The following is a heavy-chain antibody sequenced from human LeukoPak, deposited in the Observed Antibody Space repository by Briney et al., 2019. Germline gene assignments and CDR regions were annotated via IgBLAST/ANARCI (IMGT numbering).Heavy chain of an antibody. CDR3: AREIAADYYDNSGYSPEAFDV. V-gene: IGHV3-21*01. CDR1: GFTFSAYS. D-gene: IGHD3-22*01. J-gene: IGHJ3*01. CDR2: ISSSGKYI. Sequence: GGSLRLSCAASGFTFSAYSMNWVRQAPGKGLEWVSSISSSGKYIYCAASVRGRFTISRDNDKDSLLLQMNSLRGDDTAVYFCAREIAADYYDNSGYSPEAFDVWGQGTVVTVSS.